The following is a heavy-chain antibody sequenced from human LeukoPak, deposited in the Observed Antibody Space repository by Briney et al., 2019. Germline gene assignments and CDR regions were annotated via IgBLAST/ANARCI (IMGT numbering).Heavy chain of an antibody. CDR1: GGSISSYY. Sequence: SETLSLTCTVSGGSISSYYWSWIRQPAGKGLEWIGRIYTSGSTNYNPSLKSRVTMSVDTSKNQFSLKLSSVTAADTAVYYCAREAHVGATRAFDIWGQGTMVTVPS. CDR2: IYTSGST. CDR3: AREAHVGATRAFDI. V-gene: IGHV4-4*07. D-gene: IGHD1-26*01. J-gene: IGHJ3*02.